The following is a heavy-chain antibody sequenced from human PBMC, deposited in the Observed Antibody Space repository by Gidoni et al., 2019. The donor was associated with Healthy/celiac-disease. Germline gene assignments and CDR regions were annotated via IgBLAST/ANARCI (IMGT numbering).Heavy chain of an antibody. CDR1: GFTVSSNY. CDR3: ARDARQLWFGESHYYGMDV. D-gene: IGHD3-10*01. J-gene: IGHJ6*02. V-gene: IGHV3-53*01. CDR2: IYSGGST. Sequence: EVQLVESGGGLIQPGGSLRLSCAASGFTVSSNYMSWVRQAPGKGLEWVAVIYSGGSTYYADSVKGRFTISRDNSKNTLYLQMNSLRAEDTAVYYWARDARQLWFGESHYYGMDVWGQGTTVTVSS.